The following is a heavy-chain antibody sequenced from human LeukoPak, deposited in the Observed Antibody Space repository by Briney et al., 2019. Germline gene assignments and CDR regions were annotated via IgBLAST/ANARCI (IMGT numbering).Heavy chain of an antibody. Sequence: ASVKVSCKASGYTFTDCYVHWVRQAPGQGLEWMGIINPSGGSTSYAQKFQGRVTMTRDTSTSTVYMELSSLRSEDTAVYYCARERRGSPDAFDIWGQGTMVTVSS. CDR1: GYTFTDCY. J-gene: IGHJ3*02. CDR2: INPSGGST. D-gene: IGHD1-26*01. CDR3: ARERRGSPDAFDI. V-gene: IGHV1-46*01.